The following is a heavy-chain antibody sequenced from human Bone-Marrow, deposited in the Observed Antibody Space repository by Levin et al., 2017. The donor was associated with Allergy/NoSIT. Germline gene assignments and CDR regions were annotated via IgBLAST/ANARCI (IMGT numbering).Heavy chain of an antibody. D-gene: IGHD6-13*01. CDR1: GFTFSSYG. CDR3: ARGVKAAAGPHDAFDI. V-gene: IGHV3-33*01. Sequence: GGSLRLSCAASGFTFSSYGMHWVRQAPGKGLEWVAVIWYDGSNKYYADSVKGRFTISRDNSKNTLYLQMNSLRAEDTAVYYCARGVKAAAGPHDAFDIWGQGTMVTVSS. CDR2: IWYDGSNK. J-gene: IGHJ3*02.